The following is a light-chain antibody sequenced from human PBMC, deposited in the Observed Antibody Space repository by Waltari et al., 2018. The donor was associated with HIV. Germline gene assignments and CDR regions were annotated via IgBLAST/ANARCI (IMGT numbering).Light chain of an antibody. CDR2: GAS. Sequence: EIVLTQSPGTLSLSPGERVTLSCRASQGVDSDYLAWYQQKSGQAPRLLIYGASSRATGIPDRFSGSGSGTDFTLTISRLEPEDSAMYYCQQYGFSPMSPMYTFGQGTKLEIK. V-gene: IGKV3-20*01. CDR3: QQYGFSPMSPMYT. CDR1: QGVDSDY. J-gene: IGKJ2*01.